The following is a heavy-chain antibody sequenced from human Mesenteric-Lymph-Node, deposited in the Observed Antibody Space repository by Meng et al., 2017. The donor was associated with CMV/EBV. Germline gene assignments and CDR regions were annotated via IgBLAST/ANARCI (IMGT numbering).Heavy chain of an antibody. Sequence: ASVKVSCKTSGYTLRSFGFSWVRQAPGQGLEWMGWINVYNGNTKYAQKFQGRVTLTADTSTSTAYMELRSLRSDDTAVYFCARDSIGYCGDIPCYYFDYWGEGTVVTVSS. D-gene: IGHD2-21*01. CDR1: GYTLRSFG. CDR3: ARDSIGYCGDIPCYYFDY. V-gene: IGHV1-18*01. CDR2: INVYNGNT. J-gene: IGHJ4*02.